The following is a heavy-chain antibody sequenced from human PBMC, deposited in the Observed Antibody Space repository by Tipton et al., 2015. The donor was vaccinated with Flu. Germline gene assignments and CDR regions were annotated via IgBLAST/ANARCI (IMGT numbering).Heavy chain of an antibody. Sequence: GLVKPSGTLSLTCTVSSGSIRSTNYFCAWIRQPPGKRLELIGSIYPSGTTYCNPSLKSRVTISVNTSKNQFSLKLRSVTAADTAVYYCARLSYYDVDLKNFYFDYWGQGALVTVSS. D-gene: IGHD3-10*02. CDR1: SGSIRSTNYF. CDR3: ARLSYYDVDLKNFYFDY. CDR2: IYPSGTT. J-gene: IGHJ4*02. V-gene: IGHV4-39*01.